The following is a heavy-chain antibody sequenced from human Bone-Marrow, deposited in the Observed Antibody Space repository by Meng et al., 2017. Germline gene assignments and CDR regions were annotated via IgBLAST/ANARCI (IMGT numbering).Heavy chain of an antibody. V-gene: IGHV1-46*01. CDR3: ARTYYYGSGSYYGNAFDI. CDR2: INPSGGST. Sequence: ASVKVSCKASGYTFTSYYMHWVRQAPGQGLEWRGIINPSGGSTSYAQKFQGRVTMTRDTSTSTVYMELSSLRSEDTAVYYCARTYYYGSGSYYGNAFDIWGQGTMVTVSS. J-gene: IGHJ3*02. CDR1: GYTFTSYY. D-gene: IGHD3-10*01.